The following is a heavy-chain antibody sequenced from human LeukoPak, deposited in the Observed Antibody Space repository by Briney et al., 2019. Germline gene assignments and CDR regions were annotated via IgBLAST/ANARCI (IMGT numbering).Heavy chain of an antibody. CDR3: ASVPHCSSTSCYDKDWFDP. D-gene: IGHD2-2*01. CDR1: GGTFSSYA. CDR2: IIPILGIA. Sequence: GASVKVSYKASGGTFSSYAISWVRQASGQGLEWMGRIIPILGIANYAQKFQGRVTITADKSTSTAYVELSSLRSEDTAVYYCASVPHCSSTSCYDKDWFDPWGQGTLVTVSS. V-gene: IGHV1-69*04. J-gene: IGHJ5*02.